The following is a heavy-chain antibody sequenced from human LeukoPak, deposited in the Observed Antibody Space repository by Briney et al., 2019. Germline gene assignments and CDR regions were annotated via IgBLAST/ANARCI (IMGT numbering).Heavy chain of an antibody. CDR3: TTYGSGRKFDY. CDR1: GFTFSDAW. CDR2: IESKTDGGTT. V-gene: IGHV3-15*04. Sequence: GGSLSLSCAASGFTFSDAWMSWVRQTPGKGLEWVGRIESKTDGGTTDYGAPVKGRFTISRDDSPNTLYLQMNSLKSEDTAVYYCTTYGSGRKFDYWGQGILVTVSS. D-gene: IGHD3-10*01. J-gene: IGHJ4*02.